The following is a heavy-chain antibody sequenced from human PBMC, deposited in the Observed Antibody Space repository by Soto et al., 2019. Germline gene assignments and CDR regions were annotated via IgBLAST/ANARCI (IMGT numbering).Heavy chain of an antibody. CDR2: ISAYNGNT. CDR1: GYTFTSYG. V-gene: IGHV1-18*04. D-gene: IGHD2-2*02. CDR3: ARDQEYQLLYGYYGMDV. Sequence: QVQLVQSRAEVKKPGASVKVSCKASGYTFTSYGISWVRQAPGQGLEWMGWISAYNGNTNYAQKLQGRVTMTTDTSTSTAYMELRSLRSDDTAVYYCARDQEYQLLYGYYGMDVWGQGTTVTVSS. J-gene: IGHJ6*02.